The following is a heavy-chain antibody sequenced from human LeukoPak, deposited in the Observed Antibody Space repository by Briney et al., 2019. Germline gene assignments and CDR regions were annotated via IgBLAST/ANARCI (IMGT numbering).Heavy chain of an antibody. V-gene: IGHV1-46*02. CDR1: GYSFNSHH. CDR3: ARDSGNYHYDMDV. J-gene: IGHJ6*02. Sequence: ASVKVSCKTSGYSFNSHHVHWVRQAPGQGLEWMGINFFHNGTTSNTQKFPGRLTMTRDTSTSTVYMELSSLRSEDTAVYYCARDSGNYHYDMDVWGQGTTVIVSS. D-gene: IGHD3-10*01. CDR2: NFFHNGTT.